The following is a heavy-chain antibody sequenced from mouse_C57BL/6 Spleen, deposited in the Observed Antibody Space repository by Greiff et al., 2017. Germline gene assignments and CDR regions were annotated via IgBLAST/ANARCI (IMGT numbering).Heavy chain of an antibody. CDR3: ARRDYSNRGYYAMDY. CDR1: GYTFTDYN. Sequence: EVQVVESGPELVKPGASVKMSCKASGYTFTDYNMHWVKQSHGKSLEWIGYINPNNGGTSYNQKFKGKATLTVNKSSSTAYMELRSLTSEDSAVYYCARRDYSNRGYYAMDYWGQGTSVTVSS. V-gene: IGHV1-22*01. D-gene: IGHD2-5*01. J-gene: IGHJ4*01. CDR2: INPNNGGT.